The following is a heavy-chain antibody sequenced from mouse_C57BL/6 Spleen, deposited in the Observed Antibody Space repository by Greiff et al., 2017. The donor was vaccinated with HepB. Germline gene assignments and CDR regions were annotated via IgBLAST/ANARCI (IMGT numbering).Heavy chain of an antibody. V-gene: IGHV1-50*01. Sequence: QAQLKQPGAELVKPGASVKLSCKASGYTFTSYWMQWVKQRPGQGLEWIGEIDPSDSYTNYNQKFKGKATLTVDTSSSTAYMQLSSLTSEDSAVYYCARIGSSRMDYWGQGTSVTVSS. CDR1: GYTFTSYW. CDR3: ARIGSSRMDY. J-gene: IGHJ4*01. CDR2: IDPSDSYT. D-gene: IGHD1-1*01.